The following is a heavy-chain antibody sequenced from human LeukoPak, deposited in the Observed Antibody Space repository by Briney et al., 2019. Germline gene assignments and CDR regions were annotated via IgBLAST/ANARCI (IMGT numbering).Heavy chain of an antibody. CDR3: ARDPGYYYDSRVHDAFDI. Sequence: PGRSLRLSCAASGFTFSSYAMHWVRQAPGKGLEWVAVISYDGSNKYYADSVKGRFTISRDNSKNTLYLQMNSLRAEDTAVYYCARDPGYYYDSRVHDAFDIWGQGTMVTVSS. D-gene: IGHD3-22*01. V-gene: IGHV3-30-3*01. CDR2: ISYDGSNK. CDR1: GFTFSSYA. J-gene: IGHJ3*02.